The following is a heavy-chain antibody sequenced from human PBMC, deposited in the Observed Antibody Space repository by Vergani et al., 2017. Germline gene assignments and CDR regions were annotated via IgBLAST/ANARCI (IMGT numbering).Heavy chain of an antibody. CDR3: AKDYSYYMDV. Sequence: QVQLVESGGGVVQPGRSLRLSCAASGFTFSSYGMHWVRQAPGKGLEWVAVISYDGSIKYYADSVKGRFTISRDNSKNTLYLQMNSLRAEDTAVYYCAKDYSYYMDVWGKGTTVTVSS. CDR1: GFTFSSYG. V-gene: IGHV3-30*18. CDR2: ISYDGSIK. J-gene: IGHJ6*03. D-gene: IGHD4-11*01.